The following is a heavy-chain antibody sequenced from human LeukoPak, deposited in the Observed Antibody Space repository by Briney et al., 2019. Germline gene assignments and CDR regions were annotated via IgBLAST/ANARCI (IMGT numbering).Heavy chain of an antibody. CDR2: IKQDGSVK. Sequence: GGSLRLSCAASGFTFSSHWMSWVRQAPGKGLEWVANIKQDGSVKYYVDSVKGRFTISRDNVKNSLYLQVNSLRAEDTAVYYCARYCDYVWGSYRYPTHDYWGQGTLVTVSS. V-gene: IGHV3-7*01. D-gene: IGHD3-16*02. J-gene: IGHJ4*02. CDR1: GFTFSSHW. CDR3: ARYCDYVWGSYRYPTHDY.